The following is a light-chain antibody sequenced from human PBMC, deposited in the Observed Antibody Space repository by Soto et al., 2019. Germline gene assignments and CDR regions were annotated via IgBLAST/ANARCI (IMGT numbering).Light chain of an antibody. V-gene: IGKV3-20*01. Sequence: EIVLTQSPVTLSFSPGERATLSCMASQSLSSSQLAWYQQKPGQAPRLLIHDASSRATGISDRFTGSGSGTDFTLTITTLEPEDFAVYYCQQYGSSPRTFGLGTKVDIK. CDR2: DAS. J-gene: IGKJ1*01. CDR3: QQYGSSPRT. CDR1: QSLSSSQ.